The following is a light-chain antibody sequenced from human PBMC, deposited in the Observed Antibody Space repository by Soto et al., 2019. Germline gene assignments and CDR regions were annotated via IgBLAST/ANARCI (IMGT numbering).Light chain of an antibody. J-gene: IGKJ3*01. Sequence: DIQMTQSPSTLSASVGDRVTITGRASQDISLWLAWYQQNPGKAPVLLIYEASRLQSGVPSRFSGRGSGTDFTLTITRQQPEDFGTYYCQQDITFPFTFGPGTKVD. CDR3: QQDITFPFT. CDR1: QDISLW. CDR2: EAS. V-gene: IGKV1-12*01.